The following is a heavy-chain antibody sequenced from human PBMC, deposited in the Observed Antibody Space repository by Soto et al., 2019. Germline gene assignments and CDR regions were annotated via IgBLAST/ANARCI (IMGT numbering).Heavy chain of an antibody. V-gene: IGHV3-66*01. Sequence: EVQLVESGGGLVQPGGSLRLSCAASGFTVSSKYMSWVRQAPGKGLEWVSLIQNVGPTYYADSVKGRFTISRDTSDNTVHLQMDSPRAEDTAAYYCGRDVVLCDGGRCYGVALDGWGKGTTVTVSS. CDR2: IQNVGPT. CDR3: GRDVVLCDGGRCYGVALDG. D-gene: IGHD2-15*01. CDR1: GFTVSSKY. J-gene: IGHJ6*04.